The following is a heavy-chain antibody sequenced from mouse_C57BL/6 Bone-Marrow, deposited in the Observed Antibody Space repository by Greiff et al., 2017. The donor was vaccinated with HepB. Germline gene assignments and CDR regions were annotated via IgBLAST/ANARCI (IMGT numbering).Heavy chain of an antibody. CDR3: ARGGGLWNYFDY. CDR1: GFTFSSYA. D-gene: IGHD1-1*02. CDR2: ISDGGSYT. Sequence: EVQVVESGGGLVKPGGSLKLSCAASGFTFSSYAMSWVRQTPEKRLEWVATISDGGSYTYYPDNVKGRFTISRDNAKNNLYLQMSHLKSEDTAMYYCARGGGLWNYFDYWGQGTTLTVSS. V-gene: IGHV5-4*01. J-gene: IGHJ2*01.